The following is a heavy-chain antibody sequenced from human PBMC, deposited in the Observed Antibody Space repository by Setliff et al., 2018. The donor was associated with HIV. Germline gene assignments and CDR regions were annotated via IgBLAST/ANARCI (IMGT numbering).Heavy chain of an antibody. D-gene: IGHD3-16*01. Sequence: GGTFSSYTINWVRQAPGQGLEWMGRSIPILGIGNDEQAQKFKGRVTFTADKSTSTVYMELSSLRSEDTAVYYCARCGAGEWHLYMDVWGKGTAVTVSS. CDR1: GGTFSSYT. CDR3: ARCGAGEWHLYMDV. V-gene: IGHV1-69*02. J-gene: IGHJ6*03. CDR2: SIPILGIG.